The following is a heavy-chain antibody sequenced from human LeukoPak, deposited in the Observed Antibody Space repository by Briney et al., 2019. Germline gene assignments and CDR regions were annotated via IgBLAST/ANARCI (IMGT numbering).Heavy chain of an antibody. CDR1: GFTVSSNY. Sequence: GGSLRLSCAASGFTVSSNYMSWVRQAPGKGLEWVSVIYSGGSTYYADSVKGRFTISRDNSKNTLYLQMNSLRVEDTAVYYCARAGSGWYNSFDYWGQGILVTVSS. D-gene: IGHD6-19*01. CDR3: ARAGSGWYNSFDY. V-gene: IGHV3-53*01. J-gene: IGHJ4*02. CDR2: IYSGGST.